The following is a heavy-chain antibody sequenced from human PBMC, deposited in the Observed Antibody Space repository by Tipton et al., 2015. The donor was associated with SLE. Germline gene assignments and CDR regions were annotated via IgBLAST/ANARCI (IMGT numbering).Heavy chain of an antibody. V-gene: IGHV4-61*01. D-gene: IGHD6-19*01. CDR1: GGSVSSGSYS. CDR3: ARNLGHSSGWPHDAFDI. J-gene: IGHJ3*02. Sequence: TLSLTCTVSGGSVSSGSYSWSWIRQPPGKGLEWIGYIYYSGFTNYNPSLKSRVTISVDTSKNQFSLKLSSVTAADTAVYYCARNLGHSSGWPHDAFDIWGQGTMVTVSS. CDR2: IYYSGFT.